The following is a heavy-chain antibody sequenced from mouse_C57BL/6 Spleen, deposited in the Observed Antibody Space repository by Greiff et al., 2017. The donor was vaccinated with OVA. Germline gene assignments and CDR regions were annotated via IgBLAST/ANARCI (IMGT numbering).Heavy chain of an antibody. D-gene: IGHD1-1*01. V-gene: IGHV1-82*01. Sequence: VQLQQSGPELVKPGASVKISCKASGYAFSSSWMNWVKQRPGKGLGWIGRIYPGDGDTNYNGKFKGKATLTADKSSSTAYMQLSSLTSEDSAVYFCARSSYYYGSRYWYFDVWGTGTTVTVSS. CDR2: IYPGDGDT. J-gene: IGHJ1*03. CDR3: ARSSYYYGSRYWYFDV. CDR1: GYAFSSSW.